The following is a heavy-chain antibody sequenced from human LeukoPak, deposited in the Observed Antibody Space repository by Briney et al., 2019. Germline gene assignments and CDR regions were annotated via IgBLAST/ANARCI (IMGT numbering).Heavy chain of an antibody. CDR2: IIPIFGTA. CDR3: ARDASSSGYSKYYFDY. CDR1: GYTFTSYD. V-gene: IGHV1-69*13. Sequence: GASVKVSCKASGYTFTSYDINWVRQATGQGLEWMGGIIPIFGTANYAQKFQGRVTITADESTSTAYMELSSLRSEDTAVYYCARDASSSGYSKYYFDYWGQGTLVTVSS. J-gene: IGHJ4*02. D-gene: IGHD3-22*01.